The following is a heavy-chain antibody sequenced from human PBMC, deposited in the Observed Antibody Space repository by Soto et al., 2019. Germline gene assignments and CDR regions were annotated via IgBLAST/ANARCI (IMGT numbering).Heavy chain of an antibody. CDR2: IIPIPGTA. J-gene: IGHJ6*02. Sequence: QVQLVQFGAEVKKPGSSVKVSCKASGGTFGSYANSWVRQAPGQGLEWMGGIIPIPGTANYAQKFQGRVTIAADESTSTAYMELSSLRSEDTAVYYCARSQGSSTSLEIYYYYYYGMDVWGQGTTVTVSS. CDR1: GGTFGSYA. CDR3: ARSQGSSTSLEIYYYYYYGMDV. V-gene: IGHV1-69*01. D-gene: IGHD2-2*01.